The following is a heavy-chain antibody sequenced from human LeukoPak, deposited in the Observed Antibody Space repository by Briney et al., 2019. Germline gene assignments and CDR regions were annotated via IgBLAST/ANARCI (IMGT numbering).Heavy chain of an antibody. D-gene: IGHD1-26*01. V-gene: IGHV1-8*01. CDR3: ARIKWELLGPFDY. J-gene: IGHJ4*02. Sequence: ASVKVSCKASGYTFTSYDINWVRQATGQGLEWMGWMNPNSGNTGYAQKFQGRVTMTRNTSISTAYMELSSLRSEDAAVYYCARIKWELLGPFDYWGQGTLVTVSS. CDR2: MNPNSGNT. CDR1: GYTFTSYD.